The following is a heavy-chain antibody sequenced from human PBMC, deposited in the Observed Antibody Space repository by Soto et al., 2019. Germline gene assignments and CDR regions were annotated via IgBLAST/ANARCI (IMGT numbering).Heavy chain of an antibody. Sequence: QVQLVQSGAEVKKPGSSVKVTCKASGGTFSSNAISWVRQAPGQGLEWMGGIIPIFGTALYAQKFQGRVTITAEESTSTASMELSSLKSEATAAYYCATGGRGYSSDPRFYCEFWGQGTLVTVSS. D-gene: IGHD5-18*01. CDR1: GGTFSSNA. CDR3: ATGGRGYSSDPRFYCEF. CDR2: IIPIFGTA. J-gene: IGHJ4*02. V-gene: IGHV1-69*12.